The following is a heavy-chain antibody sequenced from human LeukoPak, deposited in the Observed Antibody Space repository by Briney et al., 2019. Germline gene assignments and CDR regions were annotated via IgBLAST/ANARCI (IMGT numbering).Heavy chain of an antibody. CDR2: IYPGDSDT. J-gene: IGHJ4*02. D-gene: IGHD1-7*01. Sequence: GESLKISCKGSGYSFTSYWIGWVRQMPGKGLEWMGIIYPGDSDTRYRPSFQGQVTISADKSISTAYLQWSSLKASDTAMYYCARLTRGITGTTYYFDYWGQGTLVTVSS. CDR1: GYSFTSYW. V-gene: IGHV5-51*01. CDR3: ARLTRGITGTTYYFDY.